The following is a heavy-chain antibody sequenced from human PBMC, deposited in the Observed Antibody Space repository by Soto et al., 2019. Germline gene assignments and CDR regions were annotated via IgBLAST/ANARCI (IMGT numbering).Heavy chain of an antibody. Sequence: PSETLSLTCAVYGGSFSVYYWSWIRQPPGKGLEWIGEINHSGSTNYNPSLKSRVTISVDTSKNQFSLKLSSVTAADTAVYYCARARFSGSYHYWGQGTLVTVSS. CDR1: GGSFSVYY. CDR2: INHSGST. CDR3: ARARFSGSYHY. D-gene: IGHD1-26*01. J-gene: IGHJ4*02. V-gene: IGHV4-34*01.